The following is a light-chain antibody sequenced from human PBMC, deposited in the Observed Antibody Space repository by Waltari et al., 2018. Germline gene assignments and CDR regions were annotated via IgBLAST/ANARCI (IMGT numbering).Light chain of an antibody. V-gene: IGKV3-11*01. CDR1: QCVSSY. CDR3: QQRSDWLLT. CDR2: DAS. J-gene: IGKJ4*01. Sequence: EIVLTQSPATLSLSPGERATLSCRASQCVSSYLAWYQQKSGQAPRLPIYDASNRATGIPARFSGGCSGTDFTLTISSLEPEDFAVYYCQQRSDWLLTFGGGTKVEIK.